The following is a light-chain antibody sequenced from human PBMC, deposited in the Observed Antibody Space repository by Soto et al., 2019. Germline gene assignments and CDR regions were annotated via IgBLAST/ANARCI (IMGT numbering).Light chain of an antibody. Sequence: EIVMTQSPATLSVSPGERATLSCRASQSVSSNLAWYQQKPGQAPRLLIYGASTRATGIPDRFSGSGSGTEFTLTISSLLSEDSAVYYCQQYNNWPPEYTFGQGTKLEIK. V-gene: IGKV3-15*01. CDR2: GAS. J-gene: IGKJ2*01. CDR1: QSVSSN. CDR3: QQYNNWPPEYT.